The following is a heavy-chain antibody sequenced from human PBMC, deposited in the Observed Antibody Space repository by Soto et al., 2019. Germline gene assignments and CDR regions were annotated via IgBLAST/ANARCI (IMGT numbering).Heavy chain of an antibody. CDR3: ARFPQTAIVGAAYFDY. Sequence: VQLVQSGAEVKKPGSSVKVSCKASGGTFSSYIISWVRQAPGQGLEWMGRIIPILGIANYAQKFQGRVTITADKSTSTAYMELSSLRSEDTAVYYCARFPQTAIVGAAYFDYWGQGTLVTVSS. CDR2: IIPILGIA. CDR1: GGTFSSYI. V-gene: IGHV1-69*02. J-gene: IGHJ4*02. D-gene: IGHD1-26*01.